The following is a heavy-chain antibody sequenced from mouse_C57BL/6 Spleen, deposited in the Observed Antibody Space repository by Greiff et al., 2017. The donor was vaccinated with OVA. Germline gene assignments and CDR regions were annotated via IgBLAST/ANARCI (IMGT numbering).Heavy chain of an antibody. J-gene: IGHJ2*01. CDR3: ARGGGKWAYFDY. CDR1: GYAFSSYW. Sequence: QVQLKESGAELVKPGASVKISCKASGYAFSSYWMNWVKQRPGKGLEWIGQIYPGDGDTNYNGKFKGKATLTADKSSSTAYMQLSSLTSEDSAVYFCARGGGKWAYFDYWGQGTTLTVSS. CDR2: IYPGDGDT. D-gene: IGHD1-3*01. V-gene: IGHV1-80*01.